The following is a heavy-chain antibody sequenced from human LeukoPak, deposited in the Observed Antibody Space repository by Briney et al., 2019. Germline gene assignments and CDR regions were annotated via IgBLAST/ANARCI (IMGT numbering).Heavy chain of an antibody. V-gene: IGHV3-30*02. CDR3: AGKAAAYYFVY. CDR1: GFSFSTYG. Sequence: GGSLRLSCAASGFSFSTYGMHWVRQAPGKGLEWVTFMQYDGSEEYYADSVKGRFTISRDNSKSTLYLQMDSLRGEDTAVYYCAGKAAAYYFVYWGQGTLVTVSS. CDR2: MQYDGSEE. J-gene: IGHJ4*02. D-gene: IGHD2-2*01.